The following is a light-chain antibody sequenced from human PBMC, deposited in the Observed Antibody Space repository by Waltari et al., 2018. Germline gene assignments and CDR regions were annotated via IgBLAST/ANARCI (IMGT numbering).Light chain of an antibody. Sequence: QAVLTQPSSLSASPGASASLTCTLRSGINVDTYRIYWYQQKPGSPPQYLLRYRSDAVKHQVSRVPRHVSGSQDASGNAGILLISGLQSEEEADYYCMIWHSNAVVFGVGTTLTVL. CDR2: YRSDAVK. CDR3: MIWHSNAVV. V-gene: IGLV5-45*03. CDR1: SGINVDTYR. J-gene: IGLJ2*01.